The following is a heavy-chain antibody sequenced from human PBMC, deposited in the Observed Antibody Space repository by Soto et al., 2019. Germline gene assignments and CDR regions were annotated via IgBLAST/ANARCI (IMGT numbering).Heavy chain of an antibody. CDR1: GFSFSSYG. J-gene: IGHJ6*02. CDR3: ARDGVNGHGMDV. Sequence: QVQLVESGGGEVQPGRSLRLSCAASGFSFSSYGMHWVRQTPGKGLEWVAVIWYDGSNKYYAESVKGRFTTSRDNSKNTLYVQMNSLRVEDTAVYYCARDGVNGHGMDVWGQGTTVTVSS. CDR2: IWYDGSNK. D-gene: IGHD2-8*01. V-gene: IGHV3-33*01.